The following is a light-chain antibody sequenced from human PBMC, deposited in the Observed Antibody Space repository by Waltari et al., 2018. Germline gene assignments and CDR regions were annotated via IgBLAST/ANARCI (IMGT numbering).Light chain of an antibody. CDR2: GAN. J-gene: IGKJ2*01. CDR3: QEYKNRAPYT. CDR1: LCVCRN. V-gene: IGKV3-15*01. Sequence: ETVMTQSPSTLSLSPGERATLSCRASLCVCRNLAWYQQKPGQAPRRLIYGANNRATGIAARFSGSVSGKELTLTISSLQSEDVAVYYGQEYKNRAPYTFGQGTKLEI.